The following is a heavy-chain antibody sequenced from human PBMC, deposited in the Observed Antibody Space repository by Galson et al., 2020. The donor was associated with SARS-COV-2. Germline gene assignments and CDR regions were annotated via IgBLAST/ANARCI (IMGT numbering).Heavy chain of an antibody. D-gene: IGHD6-19*01. V-gene: IGHV2-70*11. CDR1: GFSLSSRGMC. Sequence: ESGPTLVKPTQTLTLTCTFSGFSLSSRGMCVSWIRQPPGKALEWLARIDWDNNKYYNTSLKTRLTIPKDTSKNQVVLTMTNMDPVDTATYYCARIVSRTVADTGRRGAFDIWGQGTMVTVSS. CDR3: ARIVSRTVADTGRRGAFDI. CDR2: IDWDNNK. J-gene: IGHJ3*02.